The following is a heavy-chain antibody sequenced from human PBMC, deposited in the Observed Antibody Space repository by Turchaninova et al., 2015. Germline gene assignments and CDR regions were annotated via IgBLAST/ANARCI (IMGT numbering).Heavy chain of an antibody. Sequence: QVQLVQSGAEVKKPGSSVKVSCKASGGTFSSSAISWVRQAPGQGLEWMGGIIPIFCTANYAQXXKGXXXVTXXXSTXTAYMXXSSXXXEDTAVYXXARGSTVTTQXGYFXXWGQGXLVTVSS. J-gene: IGHJ1*01. CDR1: GGTFSSSA. CDR3: ARGSTVTTQXGYFXX. D-gene: IGHD4-17*01. CDR2: IIPIFCTA. V-gene: IGHV1-69*01.